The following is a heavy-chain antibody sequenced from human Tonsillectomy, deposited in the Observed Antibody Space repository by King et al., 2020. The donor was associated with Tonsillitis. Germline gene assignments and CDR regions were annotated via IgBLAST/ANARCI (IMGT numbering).Heavy chain of an antibody. CDR2: IVVGSGNT. CDR3: AAHCGGDCYSSWDFDY. V-gene: IGHV1-58*01. D-gene: IGHD2-21*02. J-gene: IGHJ4*02. Sequence: QLVQSGPEVKKPGTSVKVSCKASGFSFTNSAVQWVRQARGQRLEWIGWIVVGSGNTDYAQRFQERVTISRDMSTSTAYMELSSLRSEDTAVYYCAAHCGGDCYSSWDFDYWGQGTLVTVSS. CDR1: GFSFTNSA.